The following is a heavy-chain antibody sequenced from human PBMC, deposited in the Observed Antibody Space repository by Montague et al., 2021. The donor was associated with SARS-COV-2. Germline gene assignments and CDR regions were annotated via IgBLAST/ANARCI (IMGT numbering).Heavy chain of an antibody. CDR1: GDSITCNYW. J-gene: IGHJ4*02. CDR3: ARDGGQRFRAFES. CDR2: IYHTGST. D-gene: IGHD3-16*01. V-gene: IGHV4-4*02. Sequence: SETLSLTCNVSGDSITCNYWWSWLRQPPGKGLEWIGEIYHTGSTNFNPSLKSRVTMSVDKSKKFFSLSLRSVTAADTATYYCARDGGQRFRAFESWGQGTLVTISS.